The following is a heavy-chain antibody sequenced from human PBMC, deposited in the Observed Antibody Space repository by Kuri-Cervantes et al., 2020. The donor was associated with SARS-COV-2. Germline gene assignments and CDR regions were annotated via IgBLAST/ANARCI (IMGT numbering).Heavy chain of an antibody. J-gene: IGHJ2*01. Sequence: SGPTLVKPTQTLTLTCTFSGFSLSTSGVGVGWIRQPPGKALEWLALIYWDDDKRYSPSLKSRLTITKDTSKNQEVLTMTNMDPVDTATYYCAHTLVVVVAAPWYFDLWGRGTLVTVSS. D-gene: IGHD2-15*01. CDR3: AHTLVVVVAAPWYFDL. CDR1: GFSLSTSGVG. V-gene: IGHV2-5*02. CDR2: IYWDDDK.